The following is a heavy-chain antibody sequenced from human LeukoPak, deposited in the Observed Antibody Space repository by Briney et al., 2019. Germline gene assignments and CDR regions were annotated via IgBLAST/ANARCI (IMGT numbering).Heavy chain of an antibody. CDR2: IKQDGSEK. CDR3: VKGHTNSWYGSHPFDY. V-gene: IGHV3-7*03. J-gene: IGHJ4*02. D-gene: IGHD6-13*01. CDR1: GFTFSSYW. Sequence: GGSLRLSCAASGFTFSSYWMSWVRQAPGKGLEWVANIKQDGSEKYYVDSVKGRFTISRDNAKNSLYLQMNSLRAEDTAVYYCVKGHTNSWYGSHPFDYWGQGTLVTVSS.